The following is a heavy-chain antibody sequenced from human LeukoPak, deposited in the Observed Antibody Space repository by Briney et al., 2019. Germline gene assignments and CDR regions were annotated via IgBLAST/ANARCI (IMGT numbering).Heavy chain of an antibody. CDR2: INHSGST. D-gene: IGHD4-23*01. V-gene: IGHV4-34*01. J-gene: IGHJ4*02. CDR3: ARVSDDYGGNHASYYFDY. CDR1: GGSFSGYY. Sequence: PSETLSLTCAVYGGSFSGYYWSWIRQPPGKGLEWIGEINHSGSTNYNPSLKSRVTISVDTSKNQFSLKLSSVTAADTAVYYCARVSDDYGGNHASYYFDYWGQGTLVTVSS.